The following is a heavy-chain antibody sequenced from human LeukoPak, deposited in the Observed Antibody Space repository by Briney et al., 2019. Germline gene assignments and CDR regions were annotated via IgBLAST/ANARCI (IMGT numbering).Heavy chain of an antibody. Sequence: GGSLRLSCGASGFTFSFYSMNWVRQAPGKGLEWVSTISSSSSSKYYADSVKGRFTISRDNAKNSLYLQMNSLRAEDTAVYYCARGYDSGYWGQGTLVTVSS. CDR2: ISSSSSSK. D-gene: IGHD5-12*01. J-gene: IGHJ4*02. CDR1: GFTFSFYS. V-gene: IGHV3-21*01. CDR3: ARGYDSGY.